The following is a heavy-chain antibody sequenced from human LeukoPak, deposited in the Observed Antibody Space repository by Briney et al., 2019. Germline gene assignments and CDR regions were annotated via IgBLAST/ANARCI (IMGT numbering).Heavy chain of an antibody. Sequence: GGSLRLSCAASGFTFSSYSMNWVRQAPGKGLEWVSSISSSSSYIYYADSVKGRFTISGDNAKNSLYLQMNSLRAEDTAVYYCARDRSHLVRGNYWSDYWGQGTLVTVSS. D-gene: IGHD3-16*01. CDR1: GFTFSSYS. J-gene: IGHJ4*02. CDR3: ARDRSHLVRGNYWSDY. V-gene: IGHV3-21*01. CDR2: ISSSSSYI.